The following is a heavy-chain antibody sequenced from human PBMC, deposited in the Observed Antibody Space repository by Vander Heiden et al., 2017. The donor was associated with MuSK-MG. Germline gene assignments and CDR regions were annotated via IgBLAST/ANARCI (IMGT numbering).Heavy chain of an antibody. CDR2: LSSNGGTT. CDR1: GFSFSTYA. V-gene: IGHV3-64*01. D-gene: IGHD1-26*01. CDR3: ARDAGAGAIDY. Sequence: EVQLVASGGGLFQPGGSLSLSCAASGFSFSTYARHGGRQAPGKGLELVSALSSNGGTTYESISVKGRFTISRDKSKKTRYLQMGSRRPEDRAVCYWARDAGAGAIDYWCEGSLVAVSS. J-gene: IGHJ4*02.